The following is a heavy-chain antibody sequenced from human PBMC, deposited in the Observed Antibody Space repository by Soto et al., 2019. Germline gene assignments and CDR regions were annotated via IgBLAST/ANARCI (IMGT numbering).Heavy chain of an antibody. Sequence: SETLSLTCAVYGGSFSGYYWSWIRQPPGKGLEWIGEINHSGSTNYNPSLKSRVTISVDTSKNQFSLKLSSVTAADTAVYYCARGQKRGYSYGQRGSWFDPWGQGTLVTVSS. V-gene: IGHV4-34*01. CDR1: GGSFSGYY. J-gene: IGHJ5*02. CDR2: INHSGST. D-gene: IGHD5-18*01. CDR3: ARGQKRGYSYGQRGSWFDP.